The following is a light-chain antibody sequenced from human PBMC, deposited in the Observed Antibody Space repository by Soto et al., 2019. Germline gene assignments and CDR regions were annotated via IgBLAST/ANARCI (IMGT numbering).Light chain of an antibody. V-gene: IGLV2-23*03. J-gene: IGLJ1*01. Sequence: QSVLTQPASVSGSPGQPITISCTGTSSDVGSYNLVSWYQQHPGKAPKLMIYEGSKRPSGVSNRFSGSKSGNTASLTISGLQAEDEADYYCCSYAGSSTFPVFGTGTKVTVL. CDR1: SSDVGSYNL. CDR2: EGS. CDR3: CSYAGSSTFPV.